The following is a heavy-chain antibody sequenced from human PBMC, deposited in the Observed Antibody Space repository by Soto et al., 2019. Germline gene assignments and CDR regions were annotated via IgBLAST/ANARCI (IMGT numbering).Heavy chain of an antibody. J-gene: IGHJ6*02. CDR2: IYYSGST. D-gene: IGHD3-10*01. V-gene: IGHV4-31*03. CDR3: ARATPNYYGSGTIYGMEV. CDR1: CGSISSGGYY. Sequence: SETLSLTCPVSCGSISSGGYYWSFIHQHPLKVLEWIGYIYYSGSTYYNPSLKSRVTISVDTSKNQFSLKLSSVTAADTAVYYCARATPNYYGSGTIYGMEVWGQGTTVTVSS.